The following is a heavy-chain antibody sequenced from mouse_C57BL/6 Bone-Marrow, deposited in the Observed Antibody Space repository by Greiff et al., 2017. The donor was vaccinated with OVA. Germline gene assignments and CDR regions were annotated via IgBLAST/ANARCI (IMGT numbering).Heavy chain of an antibody. CDR1: GYTFTSYG. CDR2: IYPRSGNT. J-gene: IGHJ4*01. V-gene: IGHV1-81*01. Sequence: VQRVESGAELVRPGASVKLSCKASGYTFTSYGISWVKQRTGQGLEWIGEIYPRSGNTYYNEKFKGKATLTADKSSSTAYLELRSLTSEDYAVYVCARPPYYGNAMDYWGQGTSVTVSS. D-gene: IGHD1-1*01. CDR3: ARPPYYGNAMDY.